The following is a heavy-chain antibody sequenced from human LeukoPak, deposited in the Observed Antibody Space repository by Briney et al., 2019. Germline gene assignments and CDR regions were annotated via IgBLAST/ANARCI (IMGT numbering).Heavy chain of an antibody. D-gene: IGHD3-9*01. CDR2: FDPEDGET. CDR3: ATAVDFDWLLGLDY. V-gene: IGHV1-24*01. Sequence: ASVKVSCKVSGYTLTELSMHRVRQAPGKGLERMGGFDPEDGETIYAQKFQGRVTMTEDTSTDTAYMELSSLRSEDTAVYYCATAVDFDWLLGLDYWGQGTLVTVSS. J-gene: IGHJ4*02. CDR1: GYTLTELS.